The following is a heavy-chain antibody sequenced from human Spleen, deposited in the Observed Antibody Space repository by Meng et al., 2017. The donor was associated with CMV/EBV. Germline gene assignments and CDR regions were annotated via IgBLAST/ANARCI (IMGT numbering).Heavy chain of an antibody. J-gene: IGHJ4*02. Sequence: GESLKISCAASGFTFSSYAMHWVRQAPGKGLEWVAVISYDGSNKYYADSVKGRFTISRDNSKNTLYLQMNSLRAEDTAVYYCARPPRGVTTGCAYWGQGTLVTVSS. V-gene: IGHV3-30-3*01. CDR2: ISYDGSNK. CDR1: GFTFSSYA. D-gene: IGHD4-11*01. CDR3: ARPPRGVTTGCAY.